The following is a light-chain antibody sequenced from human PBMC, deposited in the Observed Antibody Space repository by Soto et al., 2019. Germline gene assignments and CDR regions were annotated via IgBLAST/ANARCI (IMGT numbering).Light chain of an antibody. CDR3: LQSYTIPRT. Sequence: GDRVTITCRASQTIVGLLAWYQQKPGKAPKLLISDASTLQSGVPSRFSGSGFGTDFTLTISSLQPEDFAAYYCLQSYTIPRTFGQGTNLDIK. J-gene: IGKJ2*01. CDR1: QTIVGL. CDR2: DAS. V-gene: IGKV1-12*01.